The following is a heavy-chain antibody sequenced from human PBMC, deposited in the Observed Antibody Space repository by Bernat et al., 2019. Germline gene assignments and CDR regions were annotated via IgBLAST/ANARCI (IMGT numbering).Heavy chain of an antibody. D-gene: IGHD2/OR15-2a*01. V-gene: IGHV3-33*01. CDR3: ARHMNSVIEGYFDL. CDR1: GFTFSSYG. J-gene: IGHJ2*01. CDR2: IYHDASNK. Sequence: QVQLVESGGGVVQPGRSLRLSCAASGFTFSSYGMHWVRQAPGKGLEWVAVIYHDASNKYYSDFVKGRFTISRDDSKNPLYREMNSLRPEDTAVYSCARHMNSVIEGYFDLWGPGTLVTVSS.